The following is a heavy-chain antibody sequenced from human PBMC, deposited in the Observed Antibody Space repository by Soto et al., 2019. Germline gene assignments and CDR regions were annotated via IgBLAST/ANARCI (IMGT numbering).Heavy chain of an antibody. Sequence: QVQLQESGPGLVRPSQTLSLTCSVSGDSINNGAYYWNWIRQHPDKRLEWIGYIYYRGRTFYAPSRRSRVTIAAXTXKXXVSLKLNTGPFPDTARYYGAGDRPIRDSGGRSFDPCGQGIHVTVSS. CDR3: AGDRPIRDSGGRSFDP. CDR1: GDSINNGAYY. CDR2: IYYRGRT. J-gene: IGHJ5*02. D-gene: IGHD3-10*01. V-gene: IGHV4-31*03.